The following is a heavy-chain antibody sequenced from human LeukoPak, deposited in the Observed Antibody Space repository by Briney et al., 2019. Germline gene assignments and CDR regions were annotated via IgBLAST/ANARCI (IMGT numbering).Heavy chain of an antibody. CDR2: INPSGGST. D-gene: IGHD3-3*01. J-gene: IGHJ3*02. V-gene: IGHV1-46*01. Sequence: ASVKVSCKASGYTFTSYYMHWVRQAPGQGLEWMGIINPSGGSTSYAQKFQGRVTMTRDTSTSTVYMELSSLRSEDTAVYYCARVEYYDFWSGYYTGVGAFDIWGQGTMVTVSS. CDR1: GYTFTSYY. CDR3: ARVEYYDFWSGYYTGVGAFDI.